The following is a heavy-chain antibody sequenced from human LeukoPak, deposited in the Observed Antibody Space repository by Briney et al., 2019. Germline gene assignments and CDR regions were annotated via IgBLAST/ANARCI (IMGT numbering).Heavy chain of an antibody. D-gene: IGHD4-17*01. Sequence: SVKVSCKASGYTFTSYAMHWVRQAPGQGLEWMGGIIPIFGTANYAQKFQGRVTITADESTSTAYMELSSLRSEDTAVYYCARVRYGDYYYGMDVWGQGTTVTVSS. CDR3: ARVRYGDYYYGMDV. J-gene: IGHJ6*02. V-gene: IGHV1-69*13. CDR2: IIPIFGTA. CDR1: GYTFTSYA.